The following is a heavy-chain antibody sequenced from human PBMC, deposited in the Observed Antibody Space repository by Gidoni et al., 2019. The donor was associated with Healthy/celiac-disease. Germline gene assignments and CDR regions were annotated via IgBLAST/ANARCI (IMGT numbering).Heavy chain of an antibody. Sequence: QLQLQESGPGLVKPSATLFLTCTFSRGSFLSTSYYWRWTRQPPGKGLEWMGSIYYSGSTNYNPSLKRRVTISVETSKNKFALKLSSGTAADTAVYYCARHFSSSWYQTPYYFDYWGQGTLVTVSS. CDR1: RGSFLSTSYY. CDR3: ARHFSSSWYQTPYYFDY. CDR2: IYYSGST. D-gene: IGHD6-13*01. J-gene: IGHJ4*02. V-gene: IGHV4-39*01.